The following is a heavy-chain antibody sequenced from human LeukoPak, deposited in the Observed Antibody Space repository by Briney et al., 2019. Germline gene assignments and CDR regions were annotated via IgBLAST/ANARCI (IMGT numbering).Heavy chain of an antibody. Sequence: GASLKVSCMASGGTFSSYAISWGRQAPGHGLESMGGSIPIFGTANDAQKFQGRVTITADESTSTAYMELSSLRSEDTAVYYCARGLMFGTPSEFDPWGQGTLVTVSS. CDR3: ARGLMFGTPSEFDP. CDR2: SIPIFGTA. D-gene: IGHD3-10*02. V-gene: IGHV1-69*13. CDR1: GGTFSSYA. J-gene: IGHJ5*02.